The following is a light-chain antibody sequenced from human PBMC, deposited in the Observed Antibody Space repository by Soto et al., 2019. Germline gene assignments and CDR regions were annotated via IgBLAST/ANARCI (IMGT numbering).Light chain of an antibody. CDR2: EIN. CDR1: MRDVGAYNL. Sequence: QSALTQPASVSGSPGQSITISCAGTMRDVGAYNLVSWYQQHPGRAPQLIIYEINKRPSGVPDRFSGSKSGNTASLTVSGLQAEDEADYYCSSFAGSNNFPYVFGTGTKVTVL. J-gene: IGLJ1*01. V-gene: IGLV2-8*01. CDR3: SSFAGSNNFPYV.